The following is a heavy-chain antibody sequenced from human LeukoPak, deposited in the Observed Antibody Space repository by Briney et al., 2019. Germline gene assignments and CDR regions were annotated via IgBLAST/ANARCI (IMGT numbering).Heavy chain of an antibody. CDR2: IYSGGST. Sequence: PGGSLRLSFAASGFTVSSNYMSWVRQAPGKGLEWVSVIYSGGSTYYADSVKGRFTISRDNSKNTLYLQMNSLRAEDTAVYYCARPYYYDSSGYDYWGQGTLVTVSS. V-gene: IGHV3-53*01. CDR3: ARPYYYDSSGYDY. J-gene: IGHJ4*02. D-gene: IGHD3-22*01. CDR1: GFTVSSNY.